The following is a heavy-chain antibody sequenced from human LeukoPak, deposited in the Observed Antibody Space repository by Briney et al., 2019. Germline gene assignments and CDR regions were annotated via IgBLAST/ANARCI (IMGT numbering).Heavy chain of an antibody. J-gene: IGHJ4*02. D-gene: IGHD1-26*01. V-gene: IGHV3-74*01. Sequence: PGGSLRLSCAASGFTFSSYWMHWVHHAPGKGLVWVSRINSDGSSTSYADSVKGRFTISRDNAKNTLYLQMNSLGAEDTAVYYCARDSIVGATPFDYWGQGTLVTVSS. CDR1: GFTFSSYW. CDR2: INSDGSST. CDR3: ARDSIVGATPFDY.